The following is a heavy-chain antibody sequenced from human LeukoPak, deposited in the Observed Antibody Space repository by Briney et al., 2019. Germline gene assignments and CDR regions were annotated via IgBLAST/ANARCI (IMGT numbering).Heavy chain of an antibody. Sequence: SETLSLTCDVYGGSFSGYHWSWIRQPPGKGLEWIGEINHSGSTSYTPSLKSRVTISVDTSKNHFSLNLSSVTAADTAVYYCARYTPWYYYGSGSYNSGFYFDYWGQGTLVTVSS. CDR2: INHSGST. CDR1: GGSFSGYH. CDR3: ARYTPWYYYGSGSYNSGFYFDY. D-gene: IGHD3-10*01. V-gene: IGHV4-34*01. J-gene: IGHJ4*02.